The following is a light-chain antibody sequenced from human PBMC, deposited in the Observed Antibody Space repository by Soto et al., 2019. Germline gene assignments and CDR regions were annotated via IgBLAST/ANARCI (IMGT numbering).Light chain of an antibody. CDR3: QAWDSSTVV. J-gene: IGLJ2*01. CDR1: SSDVGGYNY. CDR2: EVS. Sequence: QSALTQPASVSGSPGQSITISCTGTSSDVGGYNYVSWYQQHPGKAPKLMIYEVSNRPSGVSNRFSGSKSGNTASLTISGLQAEDEADYYCQAWDSSTVVFGGGTKLTVL. V-gene: IGLV2-14*01.